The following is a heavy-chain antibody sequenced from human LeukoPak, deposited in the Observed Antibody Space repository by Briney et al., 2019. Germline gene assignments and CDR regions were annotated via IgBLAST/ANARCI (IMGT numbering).Heavy chain of an antibody. V-gene: IGHV3-7*01. J-gene: IGHJ4*02. D-gene: IGHD6-13*01. CDR3: ARYLENDFLSSWYLPFDY. CDR1: GFTFSSYW. Sequence: PGGSLRLSCAASGFTFSSYWMSWVRQAPGKGLEWVANIKQDGSEKYYVDSVKGRFTISRDNAKNSLYLQMNSLRAEDTAVYYCARYLENDFLSSWYLPFDYWGQGTLVTVSS. CDR2: IKQDGSEK.